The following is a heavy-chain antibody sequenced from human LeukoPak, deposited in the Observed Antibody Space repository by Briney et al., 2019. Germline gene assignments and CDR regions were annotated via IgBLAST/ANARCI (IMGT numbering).Heavy chain of an antibody. D-gene: IGHD3-10*01. CDR2: IYYSGGT. V-gene: IGHV4-59*01. CDR3: ARCPTGVRGVRDYGMDV. J-gene: IGHJ6*02. CDR1: GGSISSYY. Sequence: KPSETLSLTCTVSGGSISSYYWSWIRQPPGKGLEWIGYIYYSGGTNYNPSLKSRVTISVDTSKNQFSLKLSSVTAADTAVYYCARCPTGVRGVRDYGMDVWGQGTTVTVSS.